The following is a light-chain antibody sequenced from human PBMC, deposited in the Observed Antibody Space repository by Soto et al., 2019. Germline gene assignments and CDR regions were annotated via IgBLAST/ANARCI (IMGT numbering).Light chain of an antibody. CDR1: SNDVGAYNY. CDR3: CSYAASFWV. Sequence: QSALTQPRSVSGSPGQSVTISCAGTSNDVGAYNYVSWYQQHPGKAPKLIIYAVIKRPSGVPDRFSGSKSGNTASLTISGLQIEDEADYYCCSYAASFWVFGGGTQLTVL. V-gene: IGLV2-11*01. J-gene: IGLJ3*02. CDR2: AVI.